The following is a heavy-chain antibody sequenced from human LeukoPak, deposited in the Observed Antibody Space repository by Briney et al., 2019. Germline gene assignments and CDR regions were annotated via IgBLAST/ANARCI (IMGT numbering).Heavy chain of an antibody. D-gene: IGHD3-22*01. CDR3: AKERGPYYYDSSGYYDPYYFDY. Sequence: GGSLRLSCAASGFTFSSYAMSWVRQAPGKGLEWVSAISGSGGSTYYADSVKDRFTISRDNSKNTLYLQMNSLRAEDTAVYYCAKERGPYYYDSSGYYDPYYFDYWGQGTLVTVSS. V-gene: IGHV3-23*01. CDR2: ISGSGGST. J-gene: IGHJ4*02. CDR1: GFTFSSYA.